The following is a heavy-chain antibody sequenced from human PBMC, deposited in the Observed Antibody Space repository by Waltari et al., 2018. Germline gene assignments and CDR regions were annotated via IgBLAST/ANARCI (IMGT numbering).Heavy chain of an antibody. CDR3: ARGKRPDYDFWSGYGLFDY. D-gene: IGHD3-3*01. CDR2: IYRSGST. CDR1: GGPISSGHR. V-gene: IGHV4-4*02. J-gene: IGHJ4*02. Sequence: QVQLQESGPGLVKPSGTLSLTCAVPGGPISSGHRWSWVRQPPGKGLEWIGEIYRSGSTSYNPSLKSRVTISVDKSKNQFSLKLSSVTAADTAVYYCARGKRPDYDFWSGYGLFDYWGQGTLVTVSS.